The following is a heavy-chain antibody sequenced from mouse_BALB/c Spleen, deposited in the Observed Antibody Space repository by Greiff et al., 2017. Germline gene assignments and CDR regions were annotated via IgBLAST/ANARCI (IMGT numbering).Heavy chain of an antibody. CDR2: IYPGDGDT. J-gene: IGHJ2*01. Sequence: VQLQQSGAELARPGASVKLSCKASGYTFTSYWMQWVKQRPGQGLEWIGAIYPGDGDTRYTQKFKGKATLTADKSSSTAYMQLSSLASEDSAVYYCARSRGYYGYFDYWGQGTTLTVSS. V-gene: IGHV1-87*01. D-gene: IGHD1-1*01. CDR3: ARSRGYYGYFDY. CDR1: GYTFTSYW.